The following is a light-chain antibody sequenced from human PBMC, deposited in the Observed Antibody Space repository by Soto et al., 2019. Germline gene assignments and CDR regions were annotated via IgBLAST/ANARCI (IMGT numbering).Light chain of an antibody. CDR1: SSNIGSNS. J-gene: IGLJ2*01. CDR2: SNY. Sequence: QSVLTQPPSASGTPGQRVTISCSGSSSNIGSNSVTWYQQLSGTAPKLLIYSNYERPSGVPDRVSGSKSGTSASLAISGLQSEDEADYYCATWDDSLIGVVFGGGTKVTVL. V-gene: IGLV1-44*01. CDR3: ATWDDSLIGVV.